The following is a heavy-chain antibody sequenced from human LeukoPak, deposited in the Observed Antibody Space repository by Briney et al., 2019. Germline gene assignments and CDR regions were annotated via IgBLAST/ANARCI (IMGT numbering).Heavy chain of an antibody. CDR1: GYTLTELS. D-gene: IGHD3-16*01. CDR3: ATVLGESSFDY. CDR2: FDPEDGET. J-gene: IGHJ4*02. V-gene: IGHV1-24*01. Sequence: GASVKVSCKVSGYTLTELSMHWVRQAPGKGLEWMGGFDPEDGETIYAQKFQGRVTMTGDTSTDTAYMELSSLRSEDTAVYYCATVLGESSFDYWGQGTLVTVSS.